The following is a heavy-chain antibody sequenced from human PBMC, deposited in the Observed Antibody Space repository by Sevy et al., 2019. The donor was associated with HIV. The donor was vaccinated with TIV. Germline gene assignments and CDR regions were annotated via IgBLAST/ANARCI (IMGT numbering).Heavy chain of an antibody. CDR2: ITPYNADT. CDR3: ARGRATKVGGYYFDH. Sequence: ASVKVSCKASGYTFTAYHITWVRQAPGQGLEWMGWITPYNADTDYARSLQGRVTMTTDTSRRTAYLELRSLKFDDTGMYYCARGRATKVGGYYFDHWGQGALVTVSS. J-gene: IGHJ4*02. CDR1: GYTFTAYH. D-gene: IGHD6-25*01. V-gene: IGHV1-18*01.